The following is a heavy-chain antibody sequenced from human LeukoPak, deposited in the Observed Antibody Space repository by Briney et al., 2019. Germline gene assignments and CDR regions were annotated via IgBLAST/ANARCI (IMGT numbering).Heavy chain of an antibody. Sequence: GGSLRLSCAASGFTFSSYEMSWVRQAPGKGLEWVSYISSRGSTTYHADSVKGRFTISRDNAKNSLYLQMNSLRAEDTAAYYCASHLDYNKPLCWGQGTLVTVSS. V-gene: IGHV3-48*03. CDR2: ISSRGSTT. D-gene: IGHD4-11*01. CDR3: ASHLDYNKPLC. CDR1: GFTFSSYE. J-gene: IGHJ4*02.